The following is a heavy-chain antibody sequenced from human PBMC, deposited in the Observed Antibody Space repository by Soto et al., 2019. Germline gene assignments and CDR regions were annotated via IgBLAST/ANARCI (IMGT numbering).Heavy chain of an antibody. CDR1: GGSFSGYY. V-gene: IGHV4-34*01. CDR2: INHSGST. J-gene: IGHJ6*03. CDR3: ARGPPAGASSNYYMDV. Sequence: SETLSLTCAVYGGSFSGYYWSWIRQPPGKGLEWIGEINHSGSTNYNPSLKSRVTISVDTSKNQFSLKLSSVTAADTAVYYCARGPPAGASSNYYMDVWGKGTTVTVSS. D-gene: IGHD6-13*01.